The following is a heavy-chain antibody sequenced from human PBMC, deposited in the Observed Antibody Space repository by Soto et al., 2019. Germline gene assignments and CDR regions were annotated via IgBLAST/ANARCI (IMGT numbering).Heavy chain of an antibody. CDR1: GYSFSNFY. CDR2: IDPSSGTT. D-gene: IGHD2-15*01. Sequence: ASVKVSCKPSGYSFSNFYVHWVRQAPGQGLEWMGIIDPSSGTTSYTQKFQERVTMTRDTSMSTVYMELSRLRSEDTAVYYCARGAVVVPNGLIAGMDVWGLGTTVTAP. J-gene: IGHJ6*02. CDR3: ARGAVVVPNGLIAGMDV. V-gene: IGHV1-46*01.